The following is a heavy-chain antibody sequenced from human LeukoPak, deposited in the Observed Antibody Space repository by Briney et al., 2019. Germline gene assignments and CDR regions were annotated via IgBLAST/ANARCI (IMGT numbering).Heavy chain of an antibody. CDR1: GGSISNSY. CDR2: IYYSGST. Sequence: SETLSLTCIVSGGSISNSYWSWIRQPPGKGMQWIGYIYYSGSTNYNPSLKSRVTISGDTSKNQFSLKLSSVTAADTAVYYCARTLYSRGFYTVDYWGQGTLVTVSP. D-gene: IGHD3-3*01. V-gene: IGHV4-59*08. CDR3: ARTLYSRGFYTVDY. J-gene: IGHJ4*02.